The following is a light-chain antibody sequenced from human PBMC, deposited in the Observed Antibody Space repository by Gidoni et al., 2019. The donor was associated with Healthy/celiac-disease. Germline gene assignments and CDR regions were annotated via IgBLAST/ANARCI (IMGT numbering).Light chain of an antibody. CDR2: AAS. Sequence: DIQMTQSPSSLSASVGDRVTITCRASKCISNYLAWYQQKPGKVPKLLIYAASTLQSGVPSRFSGSGSGTDFTLTISSLQPEDVATYYCQKYNSALWTFGQGTKVEIK. J-gene: IGKJ1*01. CDR3: QKYNSALWT. V-gene: IGKV1-27*01. CDR1: KCISNY.